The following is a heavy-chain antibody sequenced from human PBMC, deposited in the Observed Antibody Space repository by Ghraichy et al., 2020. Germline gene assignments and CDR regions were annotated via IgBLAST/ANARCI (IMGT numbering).Heavy chain of an antibody. CDR1: GFTFSSYS. J-gene: IGHJ5*02. CDR3: ARGPYCSGGSCYVGNWFDP. Sequence: LSLTCAASGFTFSSYSMNWVRQAPGKGLEWVSYISSSSSTIYYADSVKGRFTISRDNAKNSLYLQMNSLRAEDTAVYYCARGPYCSGGSCYVGNWFDPWGQGTLVTVSS. D-gene: IGHD2-15*01. CDR2: ISSSSSTI. V-gene: IGHV3-48*01.